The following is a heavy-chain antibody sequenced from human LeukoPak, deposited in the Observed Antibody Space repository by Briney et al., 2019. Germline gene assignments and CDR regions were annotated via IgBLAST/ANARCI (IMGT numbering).Heavy chain of an antibody. J-gene: IGHJ6*02. CDR2: INPNSGGT. D-gene: IGHD2-15*01. CDR1: GYTFTGYY. CDR3: ARERDCSGGSCYSGGGYYGMDV. Sequence: ASVKVSCKASGYTFTGYYMHWVRQAPGQGLEWMGWINPNSGGTNYAQKFQGRVTMTRDTSISTAYMELSRLRSDDTAVYYCARERDCSGGSCYSGGGYYGMDVWGQGTTVTVSS. V-gene: IGHV1-2*02.